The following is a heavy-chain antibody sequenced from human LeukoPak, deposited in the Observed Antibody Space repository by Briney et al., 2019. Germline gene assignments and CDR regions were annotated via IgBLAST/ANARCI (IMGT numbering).Heavy chain of an antibody. Sequence: SETLSLTCTVSGGSISSGSYYWSWIRQPAGKGLEWIGRIYTSGSTNYNPSLKSRVTISVDTSKNQFSLKLSSVTAADTAVYYCARGSILRYFDWSNDAFDIWAKGQWSPSLQ. CDR3: ARGSILRYFDWSNDAFDI. D-gene: IGHD3-9*01. J-gene: IGHJ3*02. V-gene: IGHV4-61*02. CDR2: IYTSGST. CDR1: GGSISSGSYY.